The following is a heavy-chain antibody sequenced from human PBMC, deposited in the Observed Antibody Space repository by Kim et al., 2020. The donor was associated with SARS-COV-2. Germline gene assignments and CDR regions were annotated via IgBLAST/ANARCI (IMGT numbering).Heavy chain of an antibody. Sequence: NPSLKSRITTSVDTSKNQFSLKLSSVTAADTAVYYCARGTGDYGAYWYFDLWGRGTLVTVSS. D-gene: IGHD4-17*01. V-gene: IGHV4-31*02. CDR3: ARGTGDYGAYWYFDL. J-gene: IGHJ2*01.